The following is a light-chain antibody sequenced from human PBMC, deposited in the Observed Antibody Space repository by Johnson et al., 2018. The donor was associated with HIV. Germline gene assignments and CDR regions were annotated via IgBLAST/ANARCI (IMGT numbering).Light chain of an antibody. V-gene: IGLV1-51*02. Sequence: QSVLTQSPSVSAAPGQMVSISCSGSSSNIGKNYVSWYQQFPGTAPKLLIHENNKRPSGIPDRFSGSKSGTSATLGITGLPPGDEADYYCGTWDSSLRVGFFGTGTRVSVL. CDR3: GTWDSSLRVGF. CDR2: ENN. J-gene: IGLJ1*01. CDR1: SSNIGKNY.